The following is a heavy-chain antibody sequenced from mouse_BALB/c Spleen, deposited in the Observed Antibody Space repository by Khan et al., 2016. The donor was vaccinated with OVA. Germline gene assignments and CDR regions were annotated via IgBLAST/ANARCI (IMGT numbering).Heavy chain of an antibody. J-gene: IGHJ4*01. D-gene: IGHD2-1*01. Sequence: VQLQESGPELVKPGASVRISCKASGYTFTSYYIHWVKQRPGQGLEWIGWIYPGNVNTKYNEKFKGKATLTADTSSSTAYMQLSSLTSEDSAVYFGARWGGNYSSDAMDYWGQGTSVTVSS. V-gene: IGHV1S56*01. CDR3: ARWGGNYSSDAMDY. CDR2: IYPGNVNT. CDR1: GYTFTSYY.